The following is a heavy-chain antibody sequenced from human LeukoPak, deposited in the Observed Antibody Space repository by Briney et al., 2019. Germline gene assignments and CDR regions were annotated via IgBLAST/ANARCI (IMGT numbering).Heavy chain of an antibody. CDR1: CGSFSGYY. Sequence: PSETLSLTCAVYCGSFSGYYWSWIRQPPGKGLEWIGEINHSGSTNYNPSLKSRVTISVDTSKNQFSLKLSSVTAADTAVYYCARFSRSAGPDYWGQETLVTVSS. J-gene: IGHJ4*02. V-gene: IGHV4-34*01. CDR3: ARFSRSAGPDY. CDR2: INHSGST. D-gene: IGHD2-15*01.